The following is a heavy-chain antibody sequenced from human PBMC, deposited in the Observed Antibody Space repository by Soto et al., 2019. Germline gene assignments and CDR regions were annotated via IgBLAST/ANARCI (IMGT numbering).Heavy chain of an antibody. J-gene: IGHJ4*02. CDR2: ISSDGTHK. V-gene: IGHV3-30-3*01. D-gene: IGHD2-15*01. CDR3: ARSGNDSAGYFVY. CDR1: GFTFSNYA. Sequence: GGSLRLSCAASGFTFSNYAMHWVRQTPGKGLAWVAIISSDGTHKYYADSVKGRFTISRDNSKNTLYLHMNSLRTEDTAVYYCARSGNDSAGYFVYWGQGTLVTVSS.